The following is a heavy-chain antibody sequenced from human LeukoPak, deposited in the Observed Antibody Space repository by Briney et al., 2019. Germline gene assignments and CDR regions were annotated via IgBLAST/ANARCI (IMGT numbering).Heavy chain of an antibody. V-gene: IGHV3-23*01. J-gene: IGHJ4*02. CDR3: ARDYGDYTKGWNLRDF. CDR2: ISGSGVTT. CDR1: GFTFGSYA. D-gene: IGHD4-17*01. Sequence: GGSLRLSCAASGFTFGSYAMSRVRQPPGKGLEWVSSISGSGVTTYYADSVKGRFTISRDNSKNMMNLQMNSLRAEDTAVYYCARDYGDYTKGWNLRDFWGQGTLVTVSS.